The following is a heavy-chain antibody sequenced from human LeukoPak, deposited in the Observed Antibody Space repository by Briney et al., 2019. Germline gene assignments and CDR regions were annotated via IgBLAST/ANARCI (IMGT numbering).Heavy chain of an antibody. J-gene: IGHJ5*02. D-gene: IGHD1-14*01. V-gene: IGHV4-4*07. CDR3: ARHIRSYHRKDNWFDP. Sequence: SETLSLTCTVSGGSISSYYWSWIRQPAGKGLEWIGRIYTSGSTNYNPSLKSRVTMSVDTSKNQFSLKLSSVTAADTAVYYCARHIRSYHRKDNWFDPWGQGALVTVSS. CDR1: GGSISSYY. CDR2: IYTSGST.